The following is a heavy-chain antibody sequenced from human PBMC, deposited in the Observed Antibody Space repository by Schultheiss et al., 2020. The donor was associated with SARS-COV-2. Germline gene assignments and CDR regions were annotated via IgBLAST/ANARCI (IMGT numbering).Heavy chain of an antibody. V-gene: IGHV3-21*04. D-gene: IGHD3-9*01. Sequence: GGSLRLSCAASGFTFSNAWMNWVRQAPGKGLQWVSGIGTTDSFTKYADSVKGRFTISRDNAKNSLYLQMNSLRAEDTAVYYCARDGPGYDILTGFPRGGMDVWGQGTTVTVSS. J-gene: IGHJ6*02. CDR2: IGTTDSFT. CDR1: GFTFSNAW. CDR3: ARDGPGYDILTGFPRGGMDV.